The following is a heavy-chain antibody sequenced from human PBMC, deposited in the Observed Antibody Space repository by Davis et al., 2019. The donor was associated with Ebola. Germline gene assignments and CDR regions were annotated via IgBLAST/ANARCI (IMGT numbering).Heavy chain of an antibody. D-gene: IGHD6-6*01. CDR3: ARDRSSSSSRDFDY. CDR2: VNTDGSIT. Sequence: GESLKISCAASGFTLSAYYMHWVRQAPGKGLVWVSRVNTDGSITSYADSVRGRFTISRDNAKNTLYLQMNSLRAEDTALYYCARDRSSSSSRDFDYWGQGTLVTVSS. J-gene: IGHJ4*02. V-gene: IGHV3-74*01. CDR1: GFTLSAYY.